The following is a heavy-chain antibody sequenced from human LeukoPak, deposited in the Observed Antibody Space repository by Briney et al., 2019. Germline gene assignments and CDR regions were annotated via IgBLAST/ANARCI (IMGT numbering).Heavy chain of an antibody. CDR2: IYTSGST. V-gene: IGHV4-4*07. Sequence: SETLSLTCTVSGGSISSYYWSWIRQPAGKGLEWIGRIYTSGSTNYNPSPKSRVTMSVDTSKNQFSLKLSSVAAADTAVYYCAREKQWLGIDYWGQGTLVTVSS. CDR1: GGSISSYY. D-gene: IGHD6-19*01. CDR3: AREKQWLGIDY. J-gene: IGHJ4*02.